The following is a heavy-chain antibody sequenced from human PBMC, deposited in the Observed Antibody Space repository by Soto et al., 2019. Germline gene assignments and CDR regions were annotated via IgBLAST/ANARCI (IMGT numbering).Heavy chain of an antibody. Sequence: QITLKESGPTLVKPTQTLTLTCTFSGFSLSTSGVGVGWIRQPPGKALEWLALIYWYDDKRYSPSLKSRLTITKDTSKNQVVLTMTNMDPVDTATYYCAHSRMVRGVIMLFDYWGQGTLVTVSS. CDR2: IYWYDDK. CDR3: AHSRMVRGVIMLFDY. V-gene: IGHV2-5*01. J-gene: IGHJ4*02. D-gene: IGHD3-10*01. CDR1: GFSLSTSGVG.